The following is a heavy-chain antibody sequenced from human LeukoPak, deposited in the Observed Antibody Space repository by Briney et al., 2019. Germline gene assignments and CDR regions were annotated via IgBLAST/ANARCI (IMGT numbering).Heavy chain of an antibody. Sequence: PSETLSLTCTVSGGSISNSNYYWGWIRQPPGKGLEWIGNIYYSGSTYCNPSLRSRVTISVDTSKNQFSLKLSSVTAADTAVYYCARIPTNAVPAAHNGFDIWGQGTMLTVSS. V-gene: IGHV4-39*01. CDR2: IYYSGST. CDR1: GGSISNSNYY. CDR3: ARIPTNAVPAAHNGFDI. J-gene: IGHJ3*02. D-gene: IGHD2-2*01.